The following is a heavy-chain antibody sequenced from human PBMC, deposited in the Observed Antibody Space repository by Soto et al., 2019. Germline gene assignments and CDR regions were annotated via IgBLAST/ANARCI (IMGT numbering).Heavy chain of an antibody. V-gene: IGHV4-31*03. CDR1: GGSISSGGYS. J-gene: IGHJ4*02. CDR2: IFYSGST. Sequence: QVQLQESGPGLVKPSQTLSLTCTVSGGSISSGGYSWSWIRQHPGKGLEWIGYIFYSGSTSYNPSPXSXXTISVDTSKNQFSLKVSSVTAADTAVYYCARGVLHWGQGTLVTVSS. CDR3: ARGVLH.